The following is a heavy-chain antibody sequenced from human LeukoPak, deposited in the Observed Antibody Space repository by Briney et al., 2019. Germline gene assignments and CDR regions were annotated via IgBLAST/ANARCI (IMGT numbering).Heavy chain of an antibody. CDR3: ARWGDDSTFDY. D-gene: IGHD2-21*02. CDR2: IYYSGST. CDR1: GASISSGSNY. V-gene: IGHV4-39*01. Sequence: SETLSLTCSVSGASISSGSNYWGWIRQPPGKTLEWIGSIYYSGSTYYNPSLKSRVTISVDTSKNQFSLKLRSVTAADTAVYYCARWGDDSTFDYWGQGTLVTVSS. J-gene: IGHJ4*02.